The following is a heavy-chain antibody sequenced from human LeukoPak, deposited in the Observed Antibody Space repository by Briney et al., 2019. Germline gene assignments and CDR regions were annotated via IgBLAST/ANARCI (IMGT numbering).Heavy chain of an antibody. CDR2: MSHDETTI. CDR3: ARDRSYFGGTRGLDS. Sequence: GGSLRLSCAASGFTFGSRAMHWVRQDPGKGLEWIAVMSHDETTIYYADSVKGRFTISRDNSMNTLYLQMNSLRSEDTAIYYCARDRSYFGGTRGLDSWGQGTLVTVSS. V-gene: IGHV3-30*04. D-gene: IGHD3-16*01. CDR1: GFTFGSRA. J-gene: IGHJ4*02.